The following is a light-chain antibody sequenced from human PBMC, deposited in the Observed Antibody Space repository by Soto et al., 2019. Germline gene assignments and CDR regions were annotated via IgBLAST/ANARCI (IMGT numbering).Light chain of an antibody. Sequence: IVMTQSPATLSVSPGERATLSCRASQTIDNKLAWYQQRPGQAPRLLIYGASIRATGIPARFSGSGSGTEFTLNISSLQSEDFGVYYCQQYKDWRTFGQGTNVDIK. J-gene: IGKJ1*01. CDR3: QQYKDWRT. CDR1: QTIDNK. CDR2: GAS. V-gene: IGKV3-15*01.